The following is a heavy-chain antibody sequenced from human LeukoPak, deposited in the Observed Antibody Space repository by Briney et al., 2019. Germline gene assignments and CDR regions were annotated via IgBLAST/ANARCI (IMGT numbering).Heavy chain of an antibody. CDR1: GGSISSGGYS. Sequence: PSETLSLTCAVPGGSISSGGYSWSWIRQPPGKGLEWIGYVYHSGSTYYNPSLKSRVTISVDRSKNQFSLKLSSVTAADTAVYYCARAEHDYGDYSDAFDIWGQGTMVTVSS. CDR3: ARAEHDYGDYSDAFDI. CDR2: VYHSGST. D-gene: IGHD4-17*01. J-gene: IGHJ3*02. V-gene: IGHV4-30-2*01.